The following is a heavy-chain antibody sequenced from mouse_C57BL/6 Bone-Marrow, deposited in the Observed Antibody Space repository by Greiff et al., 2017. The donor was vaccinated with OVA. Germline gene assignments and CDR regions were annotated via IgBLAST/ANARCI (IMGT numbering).Heavy chain of an antibody. Sequence: EVKLVESGGGLVQPGGSLKLSCAASGFTFSDYYMYWVRQTPEKRLEWVAYISNGGGSTYYPDTVKGRFTISRDNAKNTLYLQMSRLKSEDTAMYYCARHGPLTTVVAPYAMDYWGQGTSVTVSS. CDR3: ARHGPLTTVVAPYAMDY. V-gene: IGHV5-12*01. J-gene: IGHJ4*01. CDR2: ISNGGGST. CDR1: GFTFSDYY. D-gene: IGHD1-1*01.